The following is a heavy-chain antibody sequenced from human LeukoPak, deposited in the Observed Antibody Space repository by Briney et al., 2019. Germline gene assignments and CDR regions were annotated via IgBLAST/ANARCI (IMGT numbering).Heavy chain of an antibody. CDR2: IYTSGST. Sequence: SETLSLTCTVSGGSMSSYYWSWIRQPAGKGLEWIGRIYTSGSTNYNPSLKSRVTMSVDTSKNQFSLKLSSVTAADTAVYYCARDNVPYSSGWYEGFDYWGQGTLVTVSS. D-gene: IGHD6-19*01. CDR3: ARDNVPYSSGWYEGFDY. CDR1: GGSMSSYY. J-gene: IGHJ4*02. V-gene: IGHV4-4*07.